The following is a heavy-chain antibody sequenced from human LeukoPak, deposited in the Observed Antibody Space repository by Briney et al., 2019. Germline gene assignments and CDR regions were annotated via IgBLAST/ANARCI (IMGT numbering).Heavy chain of an antibody. Sequence: SVTVSCTASGGTFSSYAISWVRQAPGQGIEWMGGIIPIFGTANYAQKFQGRVTITTDESTSTAYMELSSLRSEDTAVYYCARAATVVNCLDPWGQGTLVTVSS. CDR2: IIPIFGTA. V-gene: IGHV1-69*05. J-gene: IGHJ5*02. D-gene: IGHD4-23*01. CDR3: ARAATVVNCLDP. CDR1: GGTFSSYA.